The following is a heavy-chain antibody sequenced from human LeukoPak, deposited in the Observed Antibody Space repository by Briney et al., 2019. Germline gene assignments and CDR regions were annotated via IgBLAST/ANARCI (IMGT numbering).Heavy chain of an antibody. CDR2: ISGIGDRL. V-gene: IGHV3-23*01. J-gene: IGHJ4*02. CDR1: GFSFSSYA. Sequence: TGGSLRLSCAASGFSFSSYAMSWVRQAPGKGPEWGSAISGIGDRLYYADSVKGRFTISRDNSKNTLSLQMDGLRAEDTAVYYCAKESPYTSPRNYYFDYWGQGTLVTVSS. D-gene: IGHD1-14*01. CDR3: AKESPYTSPRNYYFDY.